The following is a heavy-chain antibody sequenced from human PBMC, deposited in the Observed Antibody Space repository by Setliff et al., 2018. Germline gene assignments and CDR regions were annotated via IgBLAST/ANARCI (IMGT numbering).Heavy chain of an antibody. Sequence: GGSLRLSCAASGFTFSSYWMSWVRQAPGKGLEWVANIKQDGSEKYYVDSVKGRFTIPRDNAKNSLYLQMHSLRAEDTAVYYCARDPVPPWLPLDYWGQGTLVTVSS. CDR1: GFTFSSYW. D-gene: IGHD5-12*01. J-gene: IGHJ4*02. CDR2: IKQDGSEK. V-gene: IGHV3-7*01. CDR3: ARDPVPPWLPLDY.